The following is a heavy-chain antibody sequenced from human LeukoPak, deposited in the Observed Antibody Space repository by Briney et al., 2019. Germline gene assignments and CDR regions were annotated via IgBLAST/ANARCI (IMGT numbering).Heavy chain of an antibody. CDR2: ISAYNGNT. CDR3: ARAPKSSSSSKGMDV. Sequence: ASVKVSCKASGYTFTGYGISWVRQAPGQGLEGMGWISAYNGNTNYAQKLQGRVTMTTDTSTSTAYMELRSLRSGDTAVYYCARAPKSSSSSKGMDVWGQGTTDTVSS. V-gene: IGHV1-18*01. CDR1: GYTFTGYG. J-gene: IGHJ6*02. D-gene: IGHD6-13*01.